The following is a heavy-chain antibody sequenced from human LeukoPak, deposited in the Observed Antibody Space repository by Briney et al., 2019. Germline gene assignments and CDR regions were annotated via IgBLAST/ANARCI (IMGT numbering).Heavy chain of an antibody. CDR1: GAPISSSSYY. CDR2: IYYSGST. Sequence: SETLSLTCTVSGAPISSSSYYWGWIRHPPGKGLEWIGSIYYSGSTYYNPSLKSRVTISVDTSKNQFSLKLSSVTAADTAVYYCARGIAVAGNDAFDIWGQGTMVTVSS. V-gene: IGHV4-39*01. J-gene: IGHJ3*02. D-gene: IGHD6-19*01. CDR3: ARGIAVAGNDAFDI.